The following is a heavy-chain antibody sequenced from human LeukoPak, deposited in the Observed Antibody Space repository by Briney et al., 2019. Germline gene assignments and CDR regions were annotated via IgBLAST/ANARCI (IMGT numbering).Heavy chain of an antibody. D-gene: IGHD4-17*01. CDR1: GFTFSDYA. V-gene: IGHV3-64*02. CDR3: ARGTGTYG. Sequence: GGSLRLSCAASGFTFSDYAMHWVRQAPGKGLAFVSTINNNGSITYYADSVKGRFTISRDNSKNTVYLQMGSLRDDDMAVYYCARGTGTYGRGQGTLVTVSS. J-gene: IGHJ4*02. CDR2: INNNGSIT.